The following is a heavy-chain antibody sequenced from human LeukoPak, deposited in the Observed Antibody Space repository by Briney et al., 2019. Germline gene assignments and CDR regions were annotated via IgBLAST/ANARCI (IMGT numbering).Heavy chain of an antibody. CDR3: AKAVYYDFWSGYFFDY. CDR2: ISGSGGST. Sequence: GGSLRLSCAASGFPFSSYAMSWVRQAPGKGLEWVSAISGSGGSTYYADSVKGRFTISRDNSKNTLYLQMNSLRAEDTAVYYCAKAVYYDFWSGYFFDYWGQGTLVTVSP. J-gene: IGHJ4*02. V-gene: IGHV3-23*01. CDR1: GFPFSSYA. D-gene: IGHD3-3*01.